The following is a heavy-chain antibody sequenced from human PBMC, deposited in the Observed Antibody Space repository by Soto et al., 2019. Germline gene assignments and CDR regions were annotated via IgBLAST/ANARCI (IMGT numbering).Heavy chain of an antibody. CDR3: ARETAMVYYYYGMDV. V-gene: IGHV3-33*01. D-gene: IGHD5-18*01. J-gene: IGHJ6*02. CDR1: GFTFSSYG. Sequence: PWGSLRLSCAASGFTFSSYGMHWVRQAPCKWLEWVAVTWYDGSNKYYADSVKGRFTISRDNSKNTLYLQMNSLRAEDTAVYYCARETAMVYYYYGMDVWGQGTTVTVSS. CDR2: TWYDGSNK.